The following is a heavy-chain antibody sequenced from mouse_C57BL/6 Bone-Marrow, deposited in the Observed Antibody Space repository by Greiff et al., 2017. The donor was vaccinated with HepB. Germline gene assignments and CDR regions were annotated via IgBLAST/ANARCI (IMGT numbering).Heavy chain of an antibody. CDR3: ARNGSSYFDY. J-gene: IGHJ2*01. CDR1: GYTFTRSF. D-gene: IGHD1-1*01. V-gene: IGHV1-69*01. CDR2: IDPSDSYT. Sequence: QPGSSLVLPGSSLPLSFPSSGYTFTRSFIPWLQPRPGQGLEWIGEIDPSDSYTNYNQKFKGKSTLTVDKSSSTAYMQLSSLTSEDSAVYYCARNGSSYFDYWGQGTTLTVSS.